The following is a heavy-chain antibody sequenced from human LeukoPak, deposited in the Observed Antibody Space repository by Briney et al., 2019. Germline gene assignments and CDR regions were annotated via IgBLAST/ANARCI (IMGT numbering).Heavy chain of an antibody. V-gene: IGHV4-59*01. J-gene: IGHJ4*02. Sequence: PSETLSLICAVYGGSFSGYYWSWIRQPPGKGLEWIGYIYYSGSTNYNPSLKSRVTISVDTSKNQFSLKLSSVTAADTAVYYCARQLSSGWYYFDYWGQGTLVTVSS. D-gene: IGHD6-19*01. CDR2: IYYSGST. CDR3: ARQLSSGWYYFDY. CDR1: GGSFSGYY.